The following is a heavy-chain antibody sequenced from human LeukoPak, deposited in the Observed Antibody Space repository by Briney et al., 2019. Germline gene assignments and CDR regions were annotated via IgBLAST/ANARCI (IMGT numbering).Heavy chain of an antibody. Sequence: PGGFLRLSCAASGFTFSSYWMHWVRQAPGKGLVWVSRINSDGSSTSYADSVKGRFTISRDNAKNTLYLQMNSLRAEDTAVYYCARAEGSSYGAEYFQHWGQGTLVTVSS. CDR3: ARAEGSSYGAEYFQH. CDR2: INSDGSST. J-gene: IGHJ1*01. V-gene: IGHV3-74*01. CDR1: GFTFSSYW. D-gene: IGHD6-13*01.